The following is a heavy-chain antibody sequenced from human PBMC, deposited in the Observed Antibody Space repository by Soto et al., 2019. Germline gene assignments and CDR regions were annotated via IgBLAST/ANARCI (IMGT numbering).Heavy chain of an antibody. CDR2: IIPIFGTA. D-gene: IGHD3-22*01. CDR1: GGTFSSYA. Sequence: QVQLVQSGAEVKKPGSSVKVSCKASGGTFSSYAISWVRQAPGQGLEWMGGIIPIFGTANYAQKFQGRVTITADKSTSTAYMELSSLRSEDTAVYYCARDPITMIVVDRERYYYYYGMDVLGQGTTVTVSS. V-gene: IGHV1-69*06. CDR3: ARDPITMIVVDRERYYYYYGMDV. J-gene: IGHJ6*02.